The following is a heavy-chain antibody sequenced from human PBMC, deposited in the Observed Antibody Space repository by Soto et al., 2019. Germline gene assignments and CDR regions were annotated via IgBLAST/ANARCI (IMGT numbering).Heavy chain of an antibody. CDR3: AKDFIPRNSIYDPFDI. J-gene: IGHJ3*02. V-gene: IGHV3-23*01. Sequence: EVQLLESGGGLVQPGGSLEISCGASGFNFGNYAMSWVRQAPGKGPEWVSSVGGTGSDTDYADSVRGRFTISRDNSKNTLDLHMNSRRAEDTAIYFCAKDFIPRNSIYDPFDIWGQGTTVTVSS. D-gene: IGHD2-21*01. CDR2: VGGTGSDT. CDR1: GFNFGNYA.